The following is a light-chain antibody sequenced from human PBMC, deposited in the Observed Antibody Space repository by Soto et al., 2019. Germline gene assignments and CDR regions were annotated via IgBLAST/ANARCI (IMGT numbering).Light chain of an antibody. V-gene: IGLV2-23*01. CDR1: GGDVGSYNL. CDR2: EGS. CDR3: SSYAGGSTRV. J-gene: IGLJ3*02. Sequence: QSVLTQPPSVSGSPGQSITISCTGTGGDVGSYNLVSWYQQPPGKAPKLMINEGSKPPSGVSNRFSGSKSGNTASLTISGLQAEYEADYYCSSYAGGSTRVFGGGTKLTVL.